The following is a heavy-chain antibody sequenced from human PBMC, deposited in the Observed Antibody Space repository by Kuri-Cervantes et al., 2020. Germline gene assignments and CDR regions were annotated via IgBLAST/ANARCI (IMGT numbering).Heavy chain of an antibody. CDR3: AREENDFWIAGFDY. Sequence: ETLSLTCAASGFTFSSYWMSWVRQAPGKGLEWVANIKQDGSEKYYVDSVKGRFTISRDNAKNSLYLQMNSLRAEDTAVYYCAREENDFWIAGFDYWGQGTLVTVSS. D-gene: IGHD3-3*01. J-gene: IGHJ4*02. V-gene: IGHV3-7*01. CDR2: IKQDGSEK. CDR1: GFTFSSYW.